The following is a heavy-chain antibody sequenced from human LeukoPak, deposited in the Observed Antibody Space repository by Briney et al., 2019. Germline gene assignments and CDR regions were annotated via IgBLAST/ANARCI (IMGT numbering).Heavy chain of an antibody. D-gene: IGHD3-10*01. CDR2: VWFDGSKK. CDR1: GFTFSSYG. V-gene: IGHV3-33*01. Sequence: GGSLRLSCAASGFTFSSYGMHWVRQAPGKGLEWVAVVWFDGSKKYSADSVKGRITISRDDSKNTLYLQMNSLRVDDTAIYFCAGEFTGAREVWGQGTMVTVSS. J-gene: IGHJ3*01. CDR3: AGEFTGAREV.